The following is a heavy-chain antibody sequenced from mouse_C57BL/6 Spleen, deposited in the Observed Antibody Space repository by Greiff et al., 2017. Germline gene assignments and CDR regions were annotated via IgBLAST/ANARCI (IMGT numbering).Heavy chain of an antibody. CDR3: ARNYYGSSYPWLAY. J-gene: IGHJ3*01. Sequence: QVQLQQSGAELVKPGASVTISCKASGYAFSSYWMNWVKQRPGQGLEWIGQIYPGDGDTNYNGKLKGKATLTADKSSSTAYMQLRSLTSEDSAVYFCARNYYGSSYPWLAYWGQGTLVTVSA. CDR2: IYPGDGDT. V-gene: IGHV1-80*01. D-gene: IGHD1-1*01. CDR1: GYAFSSYW.